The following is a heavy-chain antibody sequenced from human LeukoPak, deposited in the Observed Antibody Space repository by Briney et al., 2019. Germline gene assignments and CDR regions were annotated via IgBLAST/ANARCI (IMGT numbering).Heavy chain of an antibody. CDR2: INSDGSST. V-gene: IGHV3-74*01. J-gene: IGHJ4*02. CDR3: AMVRGGIGDY. D-gene: IGHD3-10*01. Sequence: GGSLRLSCAASGFTFSSYWMHWVRQAPGKGLVCVSRINSDGSSTSYADSVKGRFTISRDNAKNTLYLQMNSLRAEDTAVYYCAMVRGGIGDYWGQGTLVTVSS. CDR1: GFTFSSYW.